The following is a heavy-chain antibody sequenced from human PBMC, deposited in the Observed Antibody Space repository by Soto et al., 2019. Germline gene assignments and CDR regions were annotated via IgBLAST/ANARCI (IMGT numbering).Heavy chain of an antibody. CDR3: ARDGTNGVNDASDI. J-gene: IGHJ3*02. D-gene: IGHD2-8*01. CDR1: GFTFSRYE. CDR2: FSSSGNTI. Sequence: GGSLRLSCTASGFTFSRYEMNWVRQAPGKGLEWVSYFSSSGNTIYYADSVKGRFTISRDNAKSSLYLQMNSLRAEDTAVYYCARDGTNGVNDASDISGEGTRVTVPS. V-gene: IGHV3-48*03.